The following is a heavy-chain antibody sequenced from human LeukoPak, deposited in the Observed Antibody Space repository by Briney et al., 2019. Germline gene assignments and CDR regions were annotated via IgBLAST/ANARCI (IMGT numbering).Heavy chain of an antibody. J-gene: IGHJ4*02. V-gene: IGHV3-30*02. D-gene: IGHD3-16*01. CDR2: IRYDGSNK. Sequence: GASLRLSCAASGFTFSAFDMHWVRQAPGKGLEWVAFIRYDGSNKYYADSVKGRFTISRDNSKNTLFLQMNSLRAEDTAVYYCAKDLMGGLGGYWGQGTLVTVSS. CDR1: GFTFSAFD. CDR3: AKDLMGGLGGY.